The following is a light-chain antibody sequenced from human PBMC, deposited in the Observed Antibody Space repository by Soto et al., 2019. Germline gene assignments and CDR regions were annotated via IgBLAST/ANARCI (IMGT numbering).Light chain of an antibody. CDR3: QKYNIAPFT. CDR2: AAS. J-gene: IGKJ3*01. Sequence: DIQMTQSPSSLSASVGDRVTITCRASQGISNYLAWYQQKPGKVPKLLISAASTLQSGVPSRFSGSGSVTHFTLPISSLQPEDVATYCCQKYNIAPFTFGPGTKLDMK. V-gene: IGKV1-27*01. CDR1: QGISNY.